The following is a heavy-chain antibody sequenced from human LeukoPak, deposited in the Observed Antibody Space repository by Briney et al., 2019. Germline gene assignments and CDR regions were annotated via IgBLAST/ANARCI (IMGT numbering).Heavy chain of an antibody. CDR2: IIPIFGTA. CDR1: GGTFSSYA. V-gene: IGHV1-69*05. CDR3: ARALLGATTRGFFDY. Sequence: SVKVSCKASGGTFSSYAISWVRQAPGQGLEWMRGIIPIFGTANYAQKFQGRVTITTDESTSTAYMELSSLRSEDTAVYYCARALLGATTRGFFDYWGQGTLVTVSS. D-gene: IGHD1-26*01. J-gene: IGHJ4*02.